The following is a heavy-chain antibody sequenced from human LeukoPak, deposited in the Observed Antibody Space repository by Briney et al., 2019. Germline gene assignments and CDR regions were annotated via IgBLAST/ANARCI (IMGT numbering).Heavy chain of an antibody. J-gene: IGHJ4*02. D-gene: IGHD3-10*01. CDR3: AKSSDYYGSGSPYYFDY. CDR1: GFTFSSYA. V-gene: IGHV3-23*01. Sequence: GGSLRLSCAASGFTFSSYAMSWVRQAPGKGLEWVSAISGSGGSTYYADSVKGRFTISRDNSKNTLYLQMNSLRAEDTAVYYCAKSSDYYGSGSPYYFDYWGQGTLVTVSS. CDR2: ISGSGGST.